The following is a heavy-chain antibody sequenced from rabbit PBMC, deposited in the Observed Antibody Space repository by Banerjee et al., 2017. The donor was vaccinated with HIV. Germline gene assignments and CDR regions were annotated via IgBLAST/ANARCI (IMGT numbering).Heavy chain of an antibody. Sequence: QEQLVESGGGLVQPEGSLTLTCKASGFTLSSYWMWWVRQAPGKGLEWIACIYGDSSGTTYYASWAKGRFTISKTSSTTVTLQMTSLTDADTATYFCARDLAGVIGWNFGLWGPGTLVTVS. CDR2: IYGDSSGTT. V-gene: IGHV1S45*01. J-gene: IGHJ4*01. CDR1: GFTLSSYW. CDR3: ARDLAGVIGWNFGL. D-gene: IGHD4-1*01.